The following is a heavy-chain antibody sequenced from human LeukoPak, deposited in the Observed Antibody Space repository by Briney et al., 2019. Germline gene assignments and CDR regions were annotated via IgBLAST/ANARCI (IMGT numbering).Heavy chain of an antibody. CDR1: GDSISSSTYSTTYY. CDR3: ARLLDFHDAFDI. V-gene: IGHV4-39*01. CDR2: ITYSGTT. D-gene: IGHD1-1*01. J-gene: IGHJ3*02. Sequence: PSETLSLTCTVSGDSISSSTYSTTYYWGWIRQPPGKGLEWIGSITYSGTTHYNASLKSRVTISVDTSKNQFSLKLSSVTAADTAVYYCARLLDFHDAFDIWGQGTMVTVSS.